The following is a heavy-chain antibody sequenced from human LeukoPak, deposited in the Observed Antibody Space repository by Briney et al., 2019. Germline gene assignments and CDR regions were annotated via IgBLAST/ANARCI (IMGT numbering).Heavy chain of an antibody. D-gene: IGHD2/OR15-2a*01. Sequence: SETLSLTCTVSGYSISSSYYWGWIRQPPGKGLEWIGSIYHSGSTYYNPSLKSRVTISVDTSKNQFSLKLSSVTAADTAVYYCARNYFGNWFDPWGQGTLVTVSS. CDR3: ARNYFGNWFDP. CDR1: GYSISSSYY. V-gene: IGHV4-38-2*02. J-gene: IGHJ5*02. CDR2: IYHSGST.